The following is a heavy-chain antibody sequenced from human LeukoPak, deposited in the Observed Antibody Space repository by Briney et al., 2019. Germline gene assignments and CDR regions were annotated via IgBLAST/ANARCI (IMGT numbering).Heavy chain of an antibody. D-gene: IGHD3-10*01. V-gene: IGHV3-30*02. CDR3: AKGVDVLLWFGESRRAPLGQ. Sequence: GGSLRLSCAASGFTFSSYSMNWVRQAPGKGLEWVAFIRYDGSNKYYADSVKGRFTISRDNSKNTLYLQMNSLRAEDAAVYYCAKGVDVLLWFGESRRAPLGQWGQGTLVTVSS. CDR1: GFTFSSYS. CDR2: IRYDGSNK. J-gene: IGHJ4*02.